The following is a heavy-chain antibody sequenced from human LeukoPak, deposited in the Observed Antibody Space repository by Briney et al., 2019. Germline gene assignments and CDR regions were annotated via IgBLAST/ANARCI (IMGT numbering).Heavy chain of an antibody. D-gene: IGHD6-19*01. Sequence: GGSLRLSCAASGFTFSSYSMNWVRQAPGKGLEWVSSISSSSSYIYYEDSVKGRFTISRDNAKNSLYLQMNSLRAEDTAVYYCARDYSSGWYTVYFDYWGQGTLVTVSS. CDR2: ISSSSSYI. CDR1: GFTFSSYS. CDR3: ARDYSSGWYTVYFDY. V-gene: IGHV3-21*01. J-gene: IGHJ4*02.